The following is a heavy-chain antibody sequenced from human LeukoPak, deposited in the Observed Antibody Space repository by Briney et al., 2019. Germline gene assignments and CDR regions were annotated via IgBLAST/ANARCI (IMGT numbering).Heavy chain of an antibody. CDR1: GESFSGYY. V-gene: IGHV4-34*01. CDR3: ARGPYIVVVPAARLINTRYFDY. J-gene: IGHJ4*02. D-gene: IGHD2-2*01. CDR2: INHSGST. Sequence: PSETLSLTCAVYGESFSGYYWSWIRQPPGKGLEWIGEINHSGSTNYNPSLKSRVTISVDTSKNQFSLKLSSVTAADTAVYYCARGPYIVVVPAARLINTRYFDYWGQGTLVTVSS.